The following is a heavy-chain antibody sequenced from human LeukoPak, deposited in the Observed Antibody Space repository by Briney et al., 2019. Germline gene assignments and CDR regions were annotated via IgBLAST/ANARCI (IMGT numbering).Heavy chain of an antibody. J-gene: IGHJ4*02. CDR1: GGSFSGYY. CDR2: INHSGST. Sequence: SETLSLTCAVYGGSFSGYYWSWIRQPPGKGLEWIGEINHSGSTNYNPSLKSRVTISVETSKNQFSLKLSSVTAADTAVYYCARRGSGSYYNAFDYWGQGTLVTVSS. V-gene: IGHV4-34*01. D-gene: IGHD3-10*01. CDR3: ARRGSGSYYNAFDY.